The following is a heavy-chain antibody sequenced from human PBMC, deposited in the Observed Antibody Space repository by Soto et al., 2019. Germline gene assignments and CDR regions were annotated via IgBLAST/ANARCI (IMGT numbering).Heavy chain of an antibody. Sequence: QVQLVESGGGLVKPGGSLRLSCAASGFTFSDYYMSWIRQAPGKGLEWVSYISSSSSYTNYADSVKGRFTISRDNAKNSLYLQMNSLRAEDTAVYYCARPYGSGSMYGMDVWGQGTTVTVSS. V-gene: IGHV3-11*05. CDR3: ARPYGSGSMYGMDV. CDR1: GFTFSDYY. J-gene: IGHJ6*02. CDR2: ISSSSSYT. D-gene: IGHD3-10*01.